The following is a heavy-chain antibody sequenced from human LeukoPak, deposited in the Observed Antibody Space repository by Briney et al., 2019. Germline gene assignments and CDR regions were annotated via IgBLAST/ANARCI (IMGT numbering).Heavy chain of an antibody. V-gene: IGHV1-18*01. D-gene: IGHD6-19*01. CDR3: ARWRTSGLGGTFDI. J-gene: IGHJ3*02. CDR1: GYIFTSHG. Sequence: AASVKVSCKASGYIFTSHGISWVRQVPGQGLEWMGWMNIYNGPTSNARKVQGSVTMTRDTSTTTAYMELRNLRSDDTALYYCARWRTSGLGGTFDIWGQGTAVTVSS. CDR2: MNIYNGPT.